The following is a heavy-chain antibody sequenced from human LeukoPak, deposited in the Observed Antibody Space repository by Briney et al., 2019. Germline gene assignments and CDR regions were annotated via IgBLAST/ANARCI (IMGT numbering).Heavy chain of an antibody. Sequence: GGSLRLSCAASGFTFSSYAMSWVRQAPGKGLEWVSAISGSGGSTYYADSAKGRFTISRDNSKNTLYLQMNSLRAEDTAVYYCSTFTSTDYYGSGSYASDYYYGMDVWGQGTTVTVSS. CDR3: STFTSTDYYGSGSYASDYYYGMDV. V-gene: IGHV3-23*01. D-gene: IGHD3-10*01. CDR1: GFTFSSYA. J-gene: IGHJ6*02. CDR2: ISGSGGST.